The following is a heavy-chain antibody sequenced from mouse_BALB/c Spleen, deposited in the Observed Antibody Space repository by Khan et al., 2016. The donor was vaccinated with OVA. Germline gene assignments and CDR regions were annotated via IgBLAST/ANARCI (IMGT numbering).Heavy chain of an antibody. CDR1: GYSITSEYA. CDR2: INYSGNT. V-gene: IGHV3-2*02. D-gene: IGHD2-4*01. Sequence: VQLKESGSGLVKPSQSLSLTCTVTGYSITSEYAWNWIRQFPGNKLEWMGYINYSGNTRFNPSLKSRASITRDTSKNQFFLQLNSVTTEDTATYYCARKDYYDYDPFPYWGQGTLVTVSA. CDR3: ARKDYYDYDPFPY. J-gene: IGHJ3*01.